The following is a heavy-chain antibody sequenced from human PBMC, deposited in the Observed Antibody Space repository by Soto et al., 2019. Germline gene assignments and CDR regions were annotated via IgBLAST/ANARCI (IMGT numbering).Heavy chain of an antibody. CDR3: ARSVADPGAHNDY. D-gene: IGHD2-8*02. V-gene: IGHV4-59*01. Sequence: PSQTLSLTWRVAGGSTSGSYCSWIRQSPGKGLEWLGYVYYTESTNYSPTLRSRVSSSVDTSKNEFSLRLSSGTAADTAVYFGARSVADPGAHNDYWGQGTQVTGSS. CDR1: GGSTSGSY. J-gene: IGHJ4*02. CDR2: VYYTEST.